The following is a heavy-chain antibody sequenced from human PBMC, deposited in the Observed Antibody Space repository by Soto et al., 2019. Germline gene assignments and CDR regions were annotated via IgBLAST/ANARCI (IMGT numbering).Heavy chain of an antibody. V-gene: IGHV4-4*02. Sequence: SETLSLTCAVSGGSISSSNWWSWVRQPPGKGLEWIGEIYHSGSTNYNPSLKSRVTISVDKSKNQFSLKLSSVTAADTAVYYCASLYYYGSGSFGWFDPWGRGTLVTVSS. CDR2: IYHSGST. J-gene: IGHJ5*02. CDR3: ASLYYYGSGSFGWFDP. CDR1: GGSISSSNW. D-gene: IGHD3-10*01.